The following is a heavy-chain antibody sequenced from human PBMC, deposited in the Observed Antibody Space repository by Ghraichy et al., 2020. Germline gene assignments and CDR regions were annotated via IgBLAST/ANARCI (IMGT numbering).Heavy chain of an antibody. V-gene: IGHV4-31*03. CDR1: GGSISSGGYY. Sequence: SLNISCTVSGGSISSGGYYWSWIRQHPGKGLEWIGYIYYSGSTYYNPSLKSRVTISVDTSKNQFSLKLSSVTAADTAVYYCARGHNYDFWSGYYTGPRSFDYWGQGTLVTVSS. J-gene: IGHJ4*02. CDR3: ARGHNYDFWSGYYTGPRSFDY. CDR2: IYYSGST. D-gene: IGHD3-3*01.